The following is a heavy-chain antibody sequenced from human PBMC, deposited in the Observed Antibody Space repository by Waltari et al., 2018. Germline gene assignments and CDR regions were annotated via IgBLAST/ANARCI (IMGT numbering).Heavy chain of an antibody. J-gene: IGHJ3*02. CDR1: GGSISSYY. CDR3: ARGLGYCSSNRCFDAFDI. D-gene: IGHD2-2*01. V-gene: IGHV4-59*01. Sequence: QVQLQESGPGLVKPSETLSLTCTVSGGSISSYYWAWIRQPPGKGLDWIGYLYYSGTTNYDPSLKSRFTISVDTSKNQFSLKLSSVTAADTAVYYCARGLGYCSSNRCFDAFDIWGQGTMVTVSS. CDR2: LYYSGTT.